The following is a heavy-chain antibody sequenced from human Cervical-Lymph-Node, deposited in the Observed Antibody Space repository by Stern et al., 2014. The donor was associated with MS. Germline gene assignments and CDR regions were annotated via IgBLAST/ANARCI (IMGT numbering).Heavy chain of an antibody. CDR3: ARQRYFDY. V-gene: IGHV5-51*01. CDR2: IFPGGSDI. CDR1: GYSFTSYW. Sequence: EVQLVQSGAEVKKPGESLKISCKASGYSFTSYWIGWVRQMPGKGLEWIAIIFPGGSDIRYSPSFQGQVTISPDKSSSTAYLQWNNLKASDTAIYYCARQRYFDYWGQGTLVTVSS. J-gene: IGHJ4*02.